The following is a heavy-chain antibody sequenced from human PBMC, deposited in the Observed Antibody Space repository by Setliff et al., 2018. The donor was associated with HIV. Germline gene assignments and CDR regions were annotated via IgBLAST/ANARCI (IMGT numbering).Heavy chain of an antibody. V-gene: IGHV3-23*01. CDR1: GFTFSSYS. J-gene: IGHJ6*02. D-gene: IGHD6-13*01. CDR3: ARDCRVGWVFTYGMDV. CDR2: ISSGGEIM. Sequence: PGGSLRLSCAASGFTFSSYSMNWVRQAPGKGLEWVSAISSGGEIMFYADSVKGRFTISRDNSKNTLFLQMNSLRPEDTAVYYCARDCRVGWVFTYGMDVWGQGTLVTVSS.